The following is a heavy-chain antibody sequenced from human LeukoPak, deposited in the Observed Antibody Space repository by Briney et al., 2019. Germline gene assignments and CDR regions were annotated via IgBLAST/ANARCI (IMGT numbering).Heavy chain of an antibody. J-gene: IGHJ5*01. D-gene: IGHD3-10*01. V-gene: IGHV3-21*01. CDR2: ISSSSTYI. CDR3: ARDRVVSGRFGEVAS. Sequence: GGSLRLSGAASGFTFSTYAMSWVRQAPGKGLEWVSFISSSSTYIYYADSVKGRFTISRDDAKNSLYLQMSSLRADDTAVYYCARDRVVSGRFGEVASWGQGTLVTVSS. CDR1: GFTFSTYA.